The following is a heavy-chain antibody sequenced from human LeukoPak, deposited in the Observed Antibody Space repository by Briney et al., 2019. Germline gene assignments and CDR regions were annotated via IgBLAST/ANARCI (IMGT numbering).Heavy chain of an antibody. J-gene: IGHJ3*02. V-gene: IGHV4-38-2*02. CDR1: GYSISSGYY. CDR3: ARHRLEGDTFDI. Sequence: EASETLSLTCTVSGYSISSGYYWGWIRQPPGKGLEWIGSKYYSGDTYYSPSLKSRVTISVDTSRNKFALKLNSVTAAGTAVYFCARHRLEGDTFDIWGQGIKVTVSS. D-gene: IGHD3-3*01. CDR2: KYYSGDT.